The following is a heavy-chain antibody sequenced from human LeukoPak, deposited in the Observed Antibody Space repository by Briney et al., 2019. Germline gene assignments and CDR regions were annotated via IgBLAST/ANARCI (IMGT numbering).Heavy chain of an antibody. D-gene: IGHD5-12*01. J-gene: IGHJ3*02. CDR3: ARRDGYNTLDAFDI. CDR2: IYYSGST. V-gene: IGHV4-39*01. Sequence: PSETLSLTCTVSGGSISSSSFYWGWIRQPPGKGLEWIGNIYYSGSTYYNPSLKSRVTISVDTSKNQFSLKLSSVTAADTAVYYCARRDGYNTLDAFDIRGPGTMVTVSS. CDR1: GGSISSSSFY.